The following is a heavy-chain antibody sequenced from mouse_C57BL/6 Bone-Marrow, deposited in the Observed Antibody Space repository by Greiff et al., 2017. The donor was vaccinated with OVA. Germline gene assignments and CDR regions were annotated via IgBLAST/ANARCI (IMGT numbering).Heavy chain of an antibody. V-gene: IGHV3-6*01. CDR1: GYSITSGYY. CDR2: ISYDGSN. J-gene: IGHJ2*01. CDR3: ARDDYDSLDY. Sequence: EVQLQESGPGLVKPSQSLSLTCSVTGYSITSGYYWNLIRQFPGNKLEWVGYISYDGSNNYNPYLKNRITITRDTSKNQFFLKLNSVTTEDTATYYCARDDYDSLDYWGQGTTLTVSS. D-gene: IGHD2-4*01.